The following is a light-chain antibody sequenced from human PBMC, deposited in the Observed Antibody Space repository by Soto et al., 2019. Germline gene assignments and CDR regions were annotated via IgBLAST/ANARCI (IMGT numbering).Light chain of an antibody. CDR1: QSVSSNY. J-gene: IGKJ4*01. Sequence: EIVLTQSPGTLSLSPGERATLSCRASQSVSSNYLAWYQQKPGQAPRLLIYDPSSRATGIPDRFSGSGSGTDFTLTISRLEPEDFAVYYCQQYGSSPLTFGGGTKVEI. V-gene: IGKV3-20*01. CDR3: QQYGSSPLT. CDR2: DPS.